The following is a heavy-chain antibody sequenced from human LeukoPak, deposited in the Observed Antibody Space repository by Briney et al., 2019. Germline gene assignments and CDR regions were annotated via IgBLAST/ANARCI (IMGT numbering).Heavy chain of an antibody. CDR1: GFTVSSNY. Sequence: GGSLRLSCAASGFTVSSNYMSWVRQAPGKGLEWVSAISGRGGSTYYADSVKGQFTISRDNSKNTLYLQMNSLRAEDTAVYYCAKVSCSGGSCYFFYYYMDVWGKGTTVTISS. V-gene: IGHV3-23*01. CDR2: ISGRGGST. D-gene: IGHD2-15*01. CDR3: AKVSCSGGSCYFFYYYMDV. J-gene: IGHJ6*03.